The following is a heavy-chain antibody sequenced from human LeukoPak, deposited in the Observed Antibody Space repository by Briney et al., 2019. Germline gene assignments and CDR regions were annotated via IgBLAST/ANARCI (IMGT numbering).Heavy chain of an antibody. J-gene: IGHJ4*02. Sequence: GGSLRLPCVASGFTFSNYWMNWVRQAPGKGLEWVANIKPDGGEQYYVDSVKGRFTISRDNADNSLYLQLSGLRAEDTAVYYCAREQRTFDYWGQGILVTVSS. CDR1: GFTFSNYW. CDR3: AREQRTFDY. CDR2: IKPDGGEQ. V-gene: IGHV3-7*03.